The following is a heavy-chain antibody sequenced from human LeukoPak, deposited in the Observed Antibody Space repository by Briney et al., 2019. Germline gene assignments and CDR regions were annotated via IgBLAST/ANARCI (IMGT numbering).Heavy chain of an antibody. D-gene: IGHD2-2*01. V-gene: IGHV3-33*06. CDR3: AKDIRYQLLSHQGNTFDI. J-gene: IGHJ3*02. Sequence: GGSLRLSCAASGFTLSSYAMRWVRQAPGKGLEWVAVVWYDGVKKYCLDSVEGRFTISRDNSKNTLYLHMNSLRAEDTAVYYCAKDIRYQLLSHQGNTFDIWGQGTVVTVS. CDR2: VWYDGVKK. CDR1: GFTLSSYA.